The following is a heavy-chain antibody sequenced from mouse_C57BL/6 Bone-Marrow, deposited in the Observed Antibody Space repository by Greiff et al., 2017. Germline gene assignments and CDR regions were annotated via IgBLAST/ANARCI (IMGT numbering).Heavy chain of an antibody. Sequence: VQLQQSGPELVKPGASVKISCKASGYTFTDYYMNWVKQSHGKSLEWIGDINPNNGGTSYNQKLKGKATLTVDKSSSTAYMELRSLTSEDSAIYYCALYGSSLYYYAMDYWGQGTSVTVSS. CDR3: ALYGSSLYYYAMDY. D-gene: IGHD1-1*01. CDR1: GYTFTDYY. J-gene: IGHJ4*01. V-gene: IGHV1-26*01. CDR2: INPNNGGT.